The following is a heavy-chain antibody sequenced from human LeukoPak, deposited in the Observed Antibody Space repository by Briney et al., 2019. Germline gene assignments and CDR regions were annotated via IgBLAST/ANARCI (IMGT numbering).Heavy chain of an antibody. CDR3: ATIAVADPYYYGMDV. Sequence: GGSLRLSCAASGFTFDDYAMHWVRQAPGKGLEWVSGISWNSGSIGCADSVKGRFTISRDNAKNSLYLQMNSLRAEDTALYYCATIAVADPYYYGMDVWGQGTTVTVSS. CDR2: ISWNSGSI. CDR1: GFTFDDYA. V-gene: IGHV3-9*01. J-gene: IGHJ6*02. D-gene: IGHD6-19*01.